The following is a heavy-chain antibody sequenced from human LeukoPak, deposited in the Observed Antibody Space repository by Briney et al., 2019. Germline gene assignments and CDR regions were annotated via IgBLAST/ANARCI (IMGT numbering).Heavy chain of an antibody. Sequence: SETLCLTCTVSGGSLTSYYWSWVREPPRERLEWIGYIYYSGSTNYNPALKSRVTISVDTSKNQFSLKLSSVTAADTAVYYCARHVSSSWFYFDYWGQGTLVTVSS. CDR1: GGSLTSYY. J-gene: IGHJ4*02. D-gene: IGHD6-13*01. V-gene: IGHV4-59*08. CDR2: IYYSGST. CDR3: ARHVSSSWFYFDY.